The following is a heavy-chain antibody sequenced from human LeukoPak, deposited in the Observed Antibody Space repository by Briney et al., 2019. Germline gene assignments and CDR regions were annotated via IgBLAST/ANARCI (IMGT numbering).Heavy chain of an antibody. V-gene: IGHV3-23*01. Sequence: GGSLRLSCXASGFTFSSYAMSWVRQAPGKGLEWVSGLTGSGGNTYYADSVKGRFTISRDNSKNTLSLQMNSLRAEDAAVYYCVKFRGIQHYNYHMDXWGKXTT. CDR1: GFTFSSYA. D-gene: IGHD3-10*01. CDR3: VKFRGIQHYNYHMDX. J-gene: IGHJ6*03. CDR2: LTGSGGNT.